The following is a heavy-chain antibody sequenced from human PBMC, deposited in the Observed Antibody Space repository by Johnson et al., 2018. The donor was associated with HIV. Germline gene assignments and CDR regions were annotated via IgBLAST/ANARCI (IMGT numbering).Heavy chain of an antibody. CDR1: GFTFSSYA. CDR2: IKSKTDGGTT. CDR3: ARVSGLGAFDI. J-gene: IGHJ3*02. D-gene: IGHD1-26*01. V-gene: IGHV3-15*01. Sequence: VQLVESGGGVVQPGGSLRLSCAASGFTFSSYAMHWVRQAPGKGLEWVGRIKSKTDGGTTDYAAPVKGRFTISRDNAKNSLYLQMNSLRAEDTAVYYCARVSGLGAFDIWGQGTMVTVSS.